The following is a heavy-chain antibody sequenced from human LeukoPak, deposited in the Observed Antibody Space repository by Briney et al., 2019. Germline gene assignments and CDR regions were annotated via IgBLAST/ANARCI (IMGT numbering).Heavy chain of an antibody. J-gene: IGHJ4*02. CDR2: IRSDGSDT. D-gene: IGHD2/OR15-2a*01. CDR1: GFTFSDTW. V-gene: IGHV3-74*01. Sequence: GGSLRLSCAASGFTFSDTWMHWVRNAPGEGLVWVSRIRSDGSDTRYAESVRGRFTISRDNAKNTLYLEMNSLRAEDTAVYYCARDWFHAIDYWGQGTLVTVSS. CDR3: ARDWFHAIDY.